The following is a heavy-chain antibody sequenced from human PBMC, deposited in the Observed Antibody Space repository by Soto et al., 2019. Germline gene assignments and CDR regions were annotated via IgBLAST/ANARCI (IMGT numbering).Heavy chain of an antibody. D-gene: IGHD6-19*01. Sequence: EVQLLESGGGLVQPGGSLRLSCAASGFTFSSYAMTWVRQAPGKGLEWVSSLSGSGADPYYADSVKGRFTISRDNSKNTLSLQMNSLRAEDTAVYYCAKPHSSGWSIPDAFGIWGQGTMVAVSS. CDR1: GFTFSSYA. J-gene: IGHJ3*02. V-gene: IGHV3-23*01. CDR3: AKPHSSGWSIPDAFGI. CDR2: LSGSGADP.